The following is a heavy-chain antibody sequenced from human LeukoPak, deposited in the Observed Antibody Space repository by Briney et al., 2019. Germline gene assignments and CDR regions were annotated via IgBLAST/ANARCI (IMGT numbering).Heavy chain of an antibody. Sequence: ASVKVSCEASGYTFTSDDINWVRQATGQGLEWMGWMNPNSGNTGYAQKFQGRVTMTRNTSISTAYMELSSLRSEDTAVYYCARGRYYYDSSGLGFDYWGQGTLVTVSS. CDR1: GYTFTSDD. V-gene: IGHV1-8*01. J-gene: IGHJ4*02. D-gene: IGHD3-22*01. CDR2: MNPNSGNT. CDR3: ARGRYYYDSSGLGFDY.